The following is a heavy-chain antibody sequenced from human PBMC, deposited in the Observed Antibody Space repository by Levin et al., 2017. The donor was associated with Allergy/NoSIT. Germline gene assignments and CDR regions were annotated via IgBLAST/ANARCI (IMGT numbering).Heavy chain of an antibody. CDR1: GGSINSPDYY. J-gene: IGHJ4*02. CDR2: TYNTGST. V-gene: IGHV4-30-4*01. CDR3: ARELYTSETTGGADY. D-gene: IGHD2-15*01. Sequence: SETLSLTCTVSGGSINSPDYYWSWIRQPPGKGLEWIGHTYNTGSTYYTPSLKSRVTISVDTSRNDFSLTLRSVTAAYTAVYYCARELYTSETTGGADYWGQGTLVTVSA.